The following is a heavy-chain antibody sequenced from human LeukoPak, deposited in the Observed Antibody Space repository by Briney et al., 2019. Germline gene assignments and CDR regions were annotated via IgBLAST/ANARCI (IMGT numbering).Heavy chain of an antibody. CDR1: GGSFSGYY. Sequence: SETLSLTCAVYGGSFSGYYWSWIRQPPGKGLEWIGEINHSGSTNYNPSLKSRVTISVDTSKNQFSLKLSSVTAADTAVYYCARVAWFGELSIGNWFDPWGQGTLVTVSS. D-gene: IGHD3-10*01. V-gene: IGHV4-34*01. CDR2: INHSGST. J-gene: IGHJ5*02. CDR3: ARVAWFGELSIGNWFDP.